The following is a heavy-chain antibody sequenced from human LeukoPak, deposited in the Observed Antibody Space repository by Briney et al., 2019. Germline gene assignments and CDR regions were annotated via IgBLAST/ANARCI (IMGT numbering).Heavy chain of an antibody. CDR2: ISAYNGDT. J-gene: IGHJ6*02. V-gene: IGHV1-18*01. CDR1: GYIFAHNG. Sequence: ASVQVSCKTSGYIFAHNGISWVRQAPGQGPEWMGWISAYNGDTNYAQNFQGRVTMTRDTSTSTVYMELRSLRSEDTAVYYCARGSGSYFDYYYGMDVWGQGTTVTVSS. D-gene: IGHD1-26*01. CDR3: ARGSGSYFDYYYGMDV.